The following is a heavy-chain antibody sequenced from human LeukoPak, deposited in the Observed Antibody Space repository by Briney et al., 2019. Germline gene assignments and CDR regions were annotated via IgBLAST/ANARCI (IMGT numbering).Heavy chain of an antibody. Sequence: SETLSLTCTVSGGSISSSSYYWGWIRQPPGKGLEWIGSIYYSGSTYYNPSLKSRVTISVDTSKNQFSLKLSSVTAADTAVYYCARHCSSTSCRMAFDYWGQGTLVTVSS. J-gene: IGHJ4*02. CDR1: GGSISSSSYY. V-gene: IGHV4-39*01. CDR2: IYYSGST. D-gene: IGHD2-2*01. CDR3: ARHCSSTSCRMAFDY.